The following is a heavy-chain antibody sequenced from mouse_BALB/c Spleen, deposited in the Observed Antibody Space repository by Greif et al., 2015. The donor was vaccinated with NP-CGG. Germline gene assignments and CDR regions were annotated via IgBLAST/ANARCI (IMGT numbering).Heavy chain of an antibody. J-gene: IGHJ4*01. Sequence: DVKLQESGPRLVKPSQTLSLTCSVTGDSITSVYWNWIRKFPGNKLEYMGYISYSGSTYYNPSLKSRISITRDTSKNXYHLQVNSVTTEDTATYYWARSPYGNFAMDYWGQGTPVTVPS. CDR2: ISYSGST. V-gene: IGHV3-8*02. CDR3: ARSPYGNFAMDY. D-gene: IGHD2-1*01. CDR1: GDSITSVY.